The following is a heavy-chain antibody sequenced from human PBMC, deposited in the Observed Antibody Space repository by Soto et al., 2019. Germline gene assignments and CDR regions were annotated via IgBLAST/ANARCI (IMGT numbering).Heavy chain of an antibody. CDR2: IYYSGST. D-gene: IGHD1-1*01. V-gene: IGHV4-31*03. J-gene: IGHJ6*02. Sequence: QVQLQESGPGLVKPSQTLSLTCTVSGGSISSGGYYWSWIRQHPGKGLEWIGYIYYSGSTYYNPSLTRRDSVTGDRSKEPLYLKISTVTATDTAEYYCARLARGNGGADPGMDVWGQGTTVTVSS. CDR1: GGSISSGGYY. CDR3: ARLARGNGGADPGMDV.